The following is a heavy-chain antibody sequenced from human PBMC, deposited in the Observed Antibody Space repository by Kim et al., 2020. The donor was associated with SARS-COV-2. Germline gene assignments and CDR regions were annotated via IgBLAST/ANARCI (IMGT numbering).Heavy chain of an antibody. Sequence: DYAVSVKSRITINPDTSKNQFSLQLNSVTPEDTAVYYCARGTVAGYFDYWGQGTLVTVSS. J-gene: IGHJ4*02. D-gene: IGHD6-19*01. V-gene: IGHV6-1*01. CDR3: ARGTVAGYFDY.